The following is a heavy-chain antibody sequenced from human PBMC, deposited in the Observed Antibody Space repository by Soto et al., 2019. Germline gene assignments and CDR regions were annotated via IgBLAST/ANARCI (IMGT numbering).Heavy chain of an antibody. CDR1: GFTVSSNY. J-gene: IGHJ6*03. CDR3: AREFGDTIFGVVIPYYMDV. D-gene: IGHD3-3*01. V-gene: IGHV3-66*01. Sequence: EVQLVESGGGLVQPGGSLRLSCAASGFTVSSNYMSWVRQAPGKGLEWVSVIYSGGSTYYADSVKGRFTISRDNYENTLYLQMNSLRAEDMAVYYCAREFGDTIFGVVIPYYMDVWGNGTTVTVSS. CDR2: IYSGGST.